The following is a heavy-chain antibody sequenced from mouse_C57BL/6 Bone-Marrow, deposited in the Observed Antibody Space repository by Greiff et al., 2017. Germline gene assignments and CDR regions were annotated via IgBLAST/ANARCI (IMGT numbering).Heavy chain of an antibody. CDR2: IDPENGDT. CDR3: TVYYGRSYVAWFAY. V-gene: IGHV14-4*01. Sequence: VQLQQSGAELVRPGASVKLSCTASGFNIKDDYMHWVKQRPEQGLEWIGWIDPENGDTEYASKFQGKATITADTSSNTAYLQLSSLTSEDTAVYYGTVYYGRSYVAWFAYWGQGTLVTVSA. J-gene: IGHJ3*01. CDR1: GFNIKDDY. D-gene: IGHD1-1*01.